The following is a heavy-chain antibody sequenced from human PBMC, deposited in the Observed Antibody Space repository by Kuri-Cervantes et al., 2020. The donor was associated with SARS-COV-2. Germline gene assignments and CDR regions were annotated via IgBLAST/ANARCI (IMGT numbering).Heavy chain of an antibody. CDR1: GFTFSGYA. V-gene: IGHV3-23*01. CDR3: AKDLTIAVAGFNWYFDL. Sequence: GGSLRLSCAASGFTFSGYAMSWVREAPGKGLEWVAAISSGSYITHYADSVKGRFTISRDDSKNTLHLQMNSLRAEDTAVYYCAKDLTIAVAGFNWYFDLWGRGTLVTVSS. CDR2: ISSGSYIT. D-gene: IGHD6-19*01. J-gene: IGHJ2*01.